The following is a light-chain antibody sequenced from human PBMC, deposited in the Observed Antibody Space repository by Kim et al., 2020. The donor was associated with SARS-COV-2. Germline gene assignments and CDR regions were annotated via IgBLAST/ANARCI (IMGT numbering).Light chain of an antibody. Sequence: NFMLTQPHSVSESPGKTVTISCTRSSGSIANNYVQWYQLRPGSSPTTVIYEDNQRPSGVPDRFSGSSDSSSNSASLTISGLETEDEADYYCQSYDSSNQVFGGGTQLTVL. V-gene: IGLV6-57*01. CDR1: SGSIANNY. CDR3: QSYDSSNQV. CDR2: EDN. J-gene: IGLJ3*02.